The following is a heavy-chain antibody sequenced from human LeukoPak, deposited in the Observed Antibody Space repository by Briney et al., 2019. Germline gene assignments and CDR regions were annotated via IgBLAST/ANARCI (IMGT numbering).Heavy chain of an antibody. CDR1: GGSISSYY. CDR3: AGDLIAAAGTYNWFDP. J-gene: IGHJ5*02. D-gene: IGHD6-13*01. V-gene: IGHV4-4*07. Sequence: PSETLSLTCTVSGGSISSYYWSWIRQPAGKGLEWIGRIYTSGSTNYNPSLKSRVTMSVDTSKNQFSLKLSSVTAADTAVYYCAGDLIAAAGTYNWFDPWGQGTLVTVSS. CDR2: IYTSGST.